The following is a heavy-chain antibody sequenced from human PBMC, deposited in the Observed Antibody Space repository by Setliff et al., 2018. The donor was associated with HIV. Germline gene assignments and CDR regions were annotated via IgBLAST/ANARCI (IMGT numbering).Heavy chain of an antibody. CDR1: GGSVSDTSYY. V-gene: IGHV4-39*01. J-gene: IGHJ4*02. CDR2: VYYSGGT. CDR3: ARLGDSGYDFRGYFDY. Sequence: PSETLSLTCTVSGGSVSDTSYYWGWIRQPPGKGLEWLANVYYSGGTYYNPSLNSRITISVDTSRNQFSLKLTSVTAADTALYFCARLGDSGYDFRGYFDYWGQGKLVTVSS. D-gene: IGHD5-12*01.